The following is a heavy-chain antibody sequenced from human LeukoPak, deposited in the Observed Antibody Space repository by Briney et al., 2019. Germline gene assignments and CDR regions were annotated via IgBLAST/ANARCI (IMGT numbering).Heavy chain of an antibody. CDR3: AKVPFRGRLFGGVPAAIANHAFDI. CDR1: GFTFSSYA. Sequence: GGSLRLSCAASGFTFSSYAMSWVRQAPGKGLEWVSAISGSGGSTYYADSVKGRFTISRDNSKNTLYLQMNSLRAEDTAVYYCAKVPFRGRLFGGVPAAIANHAFDIWGQGTMVTVSS. J-gene: IGHJ3*02. V-gene: IGHV3-23*01. D-gene: IGHD2-2*01. CDR2: ISGSGGST.